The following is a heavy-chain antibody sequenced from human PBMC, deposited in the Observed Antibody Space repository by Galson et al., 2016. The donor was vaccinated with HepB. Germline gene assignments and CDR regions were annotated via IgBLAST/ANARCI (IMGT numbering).Heavy chain of an antibody. CDR1: GYTFMTYG. V-gene: IGHV1-18*01. D-gene: IGHD4-17*01. CDR3: ARAYDNYGDEYFYGLDV. J-gene: IGHJ6*02. Sequence: SVKVSCKASGYTFMTYGISWVRQAPGQGLEWMGRISVNNGNTNYAQKFQGRVFMTTDTATSTAYLEVRGLSSDDTAVYYCARAYDNYGDEYFYGLDVWGQGTTVTVSS. CDR2: ISVNNGNT.